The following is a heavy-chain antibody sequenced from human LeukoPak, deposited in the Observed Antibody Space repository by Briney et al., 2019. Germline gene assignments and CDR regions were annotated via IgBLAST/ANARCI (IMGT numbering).Heavy chain of an antibody. J-gene: IGHJ5*02. CDR2: ISAYNGNT. V-gene: IGHV1-18*01. CDR1: GYTFTSYG. Sequence: ASVKVSCKASGYTFTSYGISWVRQAPGQGLEWMGWISAYNGNTNYAQRLQGRVTMTTDTSTSTAYMELRSLRSDDTAVYYCARDQMYWKSKVPYYDILTGYYNRRWFDPWGRGTLVTVSS. D-gene: IGHD3-9*01. CDR3: ARDQMYWKSKVPYYDILTGYYNRRWFDP.